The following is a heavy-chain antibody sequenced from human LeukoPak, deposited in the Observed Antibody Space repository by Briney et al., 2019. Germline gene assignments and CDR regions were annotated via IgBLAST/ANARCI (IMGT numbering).Heavy chain of an antibody. J-gene: IGHJ4*02. CDR1: GFSFSSHA. CDR2: ITTSGTST. D-gene: IGHD4-17*01. V-gene: IGHV3-23*01. Sequence: PGGSLRLSCAASGFSFSSHAMSWVRQAPGKGLEWVSAITTSGTSTYYADSVKGRFTISRDNSKNTLSLQMNSLRAEDTAIYFCAKATYGDIYYFDSWGQGTLVTVSS. CDR3: AKATYGDIYYFDS.